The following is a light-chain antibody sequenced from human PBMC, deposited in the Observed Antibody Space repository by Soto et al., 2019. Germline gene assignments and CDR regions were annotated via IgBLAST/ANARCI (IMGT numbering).Light chain of an antibody. CDR1: QGIRND. V-gene: IGKV1-6*01. J-gene: IGKJ4*01. CDR2: AAS. CDR3: LQEYRYPLT. Sequence: AIPLTQSPAPLSASVGDRVTITCRASQGIRNDLGWFQQKPGKAPKLLIYAASSLQTGVPSRFSGSGSGTYFTLTISSLQVEDFATYYCLQEYRYPLTFGGGTKVEI.